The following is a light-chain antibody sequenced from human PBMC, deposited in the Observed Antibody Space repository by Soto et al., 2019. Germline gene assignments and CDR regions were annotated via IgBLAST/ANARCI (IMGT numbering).Light chain of an antibody. CDR2: GAS. CDR3: QQYGTSGT. Sequence: EIVLTQSPGTLSLSPGERATLSCRASQSVSNNYLAWYQQKPGQAPRPLIYGASNRATGIPDRLSGSGSGTEFPLTISRMAPEDFAVYYCQQYGTSGTFGQGTKVDIK. J-gene: IGKJ1*01. CDR1: QSVSNNY. V-gene: IGKV3-20*01.